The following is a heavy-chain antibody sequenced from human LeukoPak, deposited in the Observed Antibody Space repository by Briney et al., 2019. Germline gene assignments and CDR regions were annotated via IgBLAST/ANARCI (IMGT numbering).Heavy chain of an antibody. CDR3: ATYYVNGAGRGH. CDR1: GASVSSGDHH. J-gene: IGHJ4*02. Sequence: PSETLSLTCIVSGASVSSGDHHWCWIRQAPGKGLEWIGHNMNTYYNPSLKSRVTISIGTSKNQFSLMLSTVTAADTAIYYCATYYVNGAGRGHWGPGTLVTVSS. V-gene: IGHV4-61*08. D-gene: IGHD3-10*02. CDR2: NMNT.